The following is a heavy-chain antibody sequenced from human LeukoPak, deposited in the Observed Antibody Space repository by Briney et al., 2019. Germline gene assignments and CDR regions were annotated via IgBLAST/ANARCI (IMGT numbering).Heavy chain of an antibody. CDR3: AGTAYDILTGYGIDY. CDR1: GFIFSSFE. CDR2: ISTRSGTI. D-gene: IGHD3-9*01. Sequence: PGGSLRLSCVVSGFIFSSFEMNWVRQAPGKGLEWVSYISTRSGTIYYADSVKGRFTISRDNAKNSLYLQMNSLRAEDTAVYYWAGTAYDILTGYGIDYWGQGTLVTVSS. J-gene: IGHJ4*02. V-gene: IGHV3-48*03.